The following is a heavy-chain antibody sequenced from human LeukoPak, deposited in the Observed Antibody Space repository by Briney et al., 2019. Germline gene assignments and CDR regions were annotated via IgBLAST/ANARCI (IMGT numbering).Heavy chain of an antibody. CDR3: AKVMGVFGVPKGAYYFDY. D-gene: IGHD3-3*01. Sequence: GGSLRLSCAASGFTFDDYGMSWVRQAPGKGLEWVSAISGSGGSTYYADSVKGRFTISRDNSKNTLYLQMNSLRAEDTAVYYCAKVMGVFGVPKGAYYFDYWGQGTLVTVSS. V-gene: IGHV3-23*01. CDR2: ISGSGGST. CDR1: GFTFDDYG. J-gene: IGHJ4*02.